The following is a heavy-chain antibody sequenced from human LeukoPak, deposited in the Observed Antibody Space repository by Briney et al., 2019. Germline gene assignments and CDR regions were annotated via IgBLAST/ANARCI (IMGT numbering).Heavy chain of an antibody. V-gene: IGHV6-1*01. CDR3: ARSWTVLDNGDYCRLDY. Sequence: SQTLSLTCAISGDSVSSNSAAWNWIRQSPSRGLEWLGRTYYRSKWYNDYAVSVKSRITINPDTSKNQFSLQLNSVTPEDTAVYYCARSWTVLDNGDYCRLDYWGQGTLVTVSS. CDR1: GDSVSSNSAA. J-gene: IGHJ4*02. D-gene: IGHD4-17*01. CDR2: TYYRSKWYN.